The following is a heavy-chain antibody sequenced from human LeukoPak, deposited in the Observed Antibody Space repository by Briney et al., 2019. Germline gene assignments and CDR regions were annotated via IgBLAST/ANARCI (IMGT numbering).Heavy chain of an antibody. V-gene: IGHV4-34*01. D-gene: IGHD2-2*01. Sequence: SETLSLTCAVYGGSFSGYYWSWIRQPPGKGLEWIGEINHSGSTNYNPSLKSRVTISVDTSKNQFSPKLSSVTAADTAVYYCARGYIVVGATNMLDYWGQGTLVTVSS. J-gene: IGHJ4*02. CDR3: ARGYIVVGATNMLDY. CDR1: GGSFSGYY. CDR2: INHSGST.